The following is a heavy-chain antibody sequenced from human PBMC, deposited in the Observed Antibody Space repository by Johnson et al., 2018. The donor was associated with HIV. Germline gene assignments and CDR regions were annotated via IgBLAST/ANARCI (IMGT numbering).Heavy chain of an antibody. Sequence: QVQLVESGGGVVQPGGSLRLSCAASGFTFSNYAMHWVRQAPGKGLEWVAVISYDGSSKYYADSVKGRFTISRDNSKNTLNLQMNSLRAEDTAVYYCAKALLLWFGEALHAFDIWGQGTMVTVSS. V-gene: IGHV3-30-3*02. J-gene: IGHJ3*02. D-gene: IGHD3-10*01. CDR2: ISYDGSSK. CDR1: GFTFSNYA. CDR3: AKALLLWFGEALHAFDI.